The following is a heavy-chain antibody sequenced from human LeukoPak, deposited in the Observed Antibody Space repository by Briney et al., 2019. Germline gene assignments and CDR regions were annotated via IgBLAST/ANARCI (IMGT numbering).Heavy chain of an antibody. D-gene: IGHD2-2*01. V-gene: IGHV3-15*01. J-gene: IGHJ4*02. CDR1: GFTFSNSW. CDR3: TTPGEYCSSTSCYFDY. CDR2: IKSKTDGGTT. Sequence: GGSLRLSCAASGFTFSNSWMSWVRQAPGKGLEWVGRIKSKTDGGTTDYAAPVKGRFTISRDDSKNTLYLQMNSLKTEDTAVYYCTTPGEYCSSTSCYFDYWGQGTLVTVSS.